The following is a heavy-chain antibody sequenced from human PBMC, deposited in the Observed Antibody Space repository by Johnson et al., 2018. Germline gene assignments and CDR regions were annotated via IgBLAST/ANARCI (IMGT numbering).Heavy chain of an antibody. CDR2: ISNHINYI. CDR3: ASQLYCSGGSCSSRGVDY. CDR1: GFTFSSYA. Sequence: VQLVESGGGLVTPGGSXRLSCAASGFTFSSYAMSWVRQAPGKGLEWVSTISNHINYIYYADSVKGRFTISRDNAKKSLYRQMNNLRAEDTAVYYCASQLYCSGGSCSSRGVDYWGQGTLVTVSS. V-gene: IGHV3-21*01. D-gene: IGHD2-15*01. J-gene: IGHJ4*02.